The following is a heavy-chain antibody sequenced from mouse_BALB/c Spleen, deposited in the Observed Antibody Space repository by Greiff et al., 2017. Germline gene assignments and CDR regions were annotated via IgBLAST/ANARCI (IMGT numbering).Heavy chain of an antibody. J-gene: IGHJ4*01. CDR2: IWGDGST. V-gene: IGHV2-6-7*01. Sequence: VQLQQSGPGLVAPSQSLSITCTVSGFSLTGYGVNWVRQPPGKGLEWLGMIWGDGSTDYNSALKSRLSISKDNSKSQVFLKMNSLQTDDTARYYCAREGWADAMDYWGQGTSVTVSS. CDR1: GFSLTGYG. D-gene: IGHD2-3*01. CDR3: AREGWADAMDY.